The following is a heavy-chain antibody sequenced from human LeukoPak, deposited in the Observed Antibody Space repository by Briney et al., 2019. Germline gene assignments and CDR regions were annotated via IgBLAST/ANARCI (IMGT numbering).Heavy chain of an antibody. CDR3: AKMYCGNDYADNWFDP. D-gene: IGHD2-21*01. Sequence: SETLSLTCMVPGGIHSLYSWYSSWPPPAKGVEGMGDIYYSGSTNYNPSLKSRVTISVDTSKNQISLKLSAVTAADTAVYYCAKMYCGNDYADNWFDPWGQGTLVTVSS. J-gene: IGHJ5*02. V-gene: IGHV4-59*08. CDR2: IYYSGST. CDR1: GGIHSLYS.